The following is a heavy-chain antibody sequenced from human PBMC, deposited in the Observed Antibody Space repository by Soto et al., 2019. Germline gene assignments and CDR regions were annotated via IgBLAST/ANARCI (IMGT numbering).Heavy chain of an antibody. CDR3: NQRDSSGFGDFDY. V-gene: IGHV4-34*01. CDR1: GGSFSGYY. CDR2: INHSGST. Sequence: SETLSLTCAVYGGSFSGYYWSWIRQPPGKGLEWIGEINHSGSTNYNPSLKSRVTISVDTSKNQFSLKLSSVTAADTAVYYCNQRDSSGFGDFDYWGQETLVPVPS. J-gene: IGHJ4*02. D-gene: IGHD3-22*01.